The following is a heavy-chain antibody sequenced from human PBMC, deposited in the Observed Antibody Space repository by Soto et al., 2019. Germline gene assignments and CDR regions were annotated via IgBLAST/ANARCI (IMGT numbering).Heavy chain of an antibody. Sequence: GGSLRLSCAASGFTFSSYGMHWVRQAPGKGLEWVAVIWYDGSNKYYADSVKGRFTISRENSKNTLYLQMNSLRAEDTAVYYCARDSPQYSSGWPHVDYWGQGTLVTVSS. J-gene: IGHJ4*02. CDR3: ARDSPQYSSGWPHVDY. V-gene: IGHV3-33*01. CDR1: GFTFSSYG. CDR2: IWYDGSNK. D-gene: IGHD6-19*01.